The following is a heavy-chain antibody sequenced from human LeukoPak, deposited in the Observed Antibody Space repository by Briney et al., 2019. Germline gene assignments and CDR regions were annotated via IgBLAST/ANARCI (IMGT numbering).Heavy chain of an antibody. D-gene: IGHD3-9*01. V-gene: IGHV3-11*01. J-gene: IGHJ4*02. CDR1: GFTFSDYY. CDR2: ITNSDGTI. Sequence: GGSLRLSCAASGFTFSDYYMSWIRQAPGKELEWISYITNSDGTIYYADSVKGRFTISRDNAKISLFLQMNSLRVEDTAVYYCASGYKSGYHYWGQGTLVTVSS. CDR3: ASGYKSGYHY.